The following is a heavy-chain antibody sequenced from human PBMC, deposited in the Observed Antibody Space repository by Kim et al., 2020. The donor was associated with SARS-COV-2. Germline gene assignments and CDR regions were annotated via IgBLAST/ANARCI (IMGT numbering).Heavy chain of an antibody. V-gene: IGHV3-9*01. CDR2: ISWNSGSI. CDR1: GFTFDDYA. CDR3: AKDMGLELRPVAFDI. D-gene: IGHD1-7*01. Sequence: GGSLRLSCAASGFTFDDYAMHWVRQAPGKGLEWVSGISWNSGSIGYADSVKGRFTISRDNAKNSLYLQMNSLRAEDTALYYCAKDMGLELRPVAFDIWG. J-gene: IGHJ3*02.